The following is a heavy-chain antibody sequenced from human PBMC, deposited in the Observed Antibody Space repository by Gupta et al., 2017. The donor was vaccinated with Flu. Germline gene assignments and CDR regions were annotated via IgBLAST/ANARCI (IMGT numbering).Heavy chain of an antibody. Sequence: QVQLQQWGAGLLKPSETLSLTCAVHGGSFSAYYWSWIRQPPGKGLEWMGEINHSGSTNYSPSLKSRVTISVDTSTNQFSLKLSSVTAADTAVYYCARKLATGDTHSIGWFDPGGQGTLVTVSS. V-gene: IGHV4-34*01. CDR3: ARKLATGDTHSIGWFDP. J-gene: IGHJ5*02. CDR1: GGSFSAYY. D-gene: IGHD6-13*01. CDR2: INHSGST.